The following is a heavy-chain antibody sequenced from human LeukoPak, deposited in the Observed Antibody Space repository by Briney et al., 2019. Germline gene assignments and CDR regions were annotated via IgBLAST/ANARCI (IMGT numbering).Heavy chain of an antibody. Sequence: AGGSLRLSCAASGFTYSNYWMHWVRQTPGKGLVWVSRINSDATSTSYADSVKGRFTISRDRAKNTLYLQMNGLRADDTAVYYCATSLYSGTKLDYWGQGTLVTVSS. V-gene: IGHV3-74*01. CDR3: ATSLYSGTKLDY. CDR2: INSDATST. CDR1: GFTYSNYW. J-gene: IGHJ4*02. D-gene: IGHD1-26*01.